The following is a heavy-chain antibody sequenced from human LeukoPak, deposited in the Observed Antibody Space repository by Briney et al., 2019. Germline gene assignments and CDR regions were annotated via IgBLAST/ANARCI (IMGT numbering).Heavy chain of an antibody. J-gene: IGHJ4*02. CDR3: ARAYYGALFYYFDY. V-gene: IGHV4-30-2*01. Sequence: QTSQTLSLTCTVSGGSISSGGYYWSWIRQPPGKGLEWIGYIYHSGSTYYNPSLKSRVTISVDTSKNQFSLKLSSVTAADTAVYYCARAYYGALFYYFDYWGQGTLVTVSS. CDR1: GGSISSGGYY. CDR2: IYHSGST. D-gene: IGHD3-22*01.